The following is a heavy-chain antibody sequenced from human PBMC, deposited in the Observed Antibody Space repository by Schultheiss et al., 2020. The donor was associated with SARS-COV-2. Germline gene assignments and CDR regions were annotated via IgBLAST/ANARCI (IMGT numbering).Heavy chain of an antibody. J-gene: IGHJ4*02. V-gene: IGHV3-74*01. CDR3: VRADYGANSEFDY. Sequence: GGSLRLSCAASGFTFSTHWMHWVRQVPGKGLVWFSRINGAGSSTTYADSVKGRFTISRDIAKNTVYLQMNSLSAEDTAVYYCVRADYGANSEFDYWGQGTRVTVYS. CDR1: GFTFSTHW. D-gene: IGHD4-23*01. CDR2: INGAGSST.